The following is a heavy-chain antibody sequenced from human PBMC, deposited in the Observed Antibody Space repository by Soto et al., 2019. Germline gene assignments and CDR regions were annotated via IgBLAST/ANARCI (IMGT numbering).Heavy chain of an antibody. V-gene: IGHV3-23*01. Sequence: EVQLLESGGGLVQPGGSLRLSCAASGFTFSSYGMSWVRQAPGKGLEWVSDSSGSGGSTYYADSVKGRFTVSRDNSKNTLYLQMNSLRAEDTAVYYCAKEEWPGFDYWGQGTLVTVSS. CDR1: GFTFSSYG. CDR2: SSGSGGST. D-gene: IGHD3-3*01. CDR3: AKEEWPGFDY. J-gene: IGHJ4*02.